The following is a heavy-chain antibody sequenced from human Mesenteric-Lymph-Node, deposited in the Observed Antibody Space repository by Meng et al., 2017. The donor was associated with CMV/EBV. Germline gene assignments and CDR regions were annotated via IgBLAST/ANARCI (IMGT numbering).Heavy chain of an antibody. CDR2: ICTGGST. J-gene: IGHJ4*02. CDR1: GFTVSRNY. D-gene: IGHD3-22*01. CDR3: ARGGVLITAYYYDYYFDY. Sequence: GESLKISRAASGFTVSRNYMSWVRQAPGKGLEWVSVICTGGSTNYADSVKGRFTISRDNSKNTLDLQMNSLRAEDTAVYYCARGGVLITAYYYDYYFDYWGQGTLVTVSS. V-gene: IGHV3-53*01.